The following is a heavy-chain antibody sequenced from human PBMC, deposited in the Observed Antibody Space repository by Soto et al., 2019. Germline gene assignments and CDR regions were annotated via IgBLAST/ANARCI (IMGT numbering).Heavy chain of an antibody. V-gene: IGHV3-21*01. CDR1: GFTFSSYS. D-gene: IGHD5-18*01. CDR2: ISSSSSYI. J-gene: IGHJ2*01. CDR3: ARDGYSYGYGWYFDL. Sequence: GGSLRLSCAASGFTFSSYSMNWVRQAPGKGLEWVSSISSSSSYIYYADSVKGRFTISRDNAKNSLYLQMSRLRAEDTAVYYCARDGYSYGYGWYFDLWGRGTLVTVSS.